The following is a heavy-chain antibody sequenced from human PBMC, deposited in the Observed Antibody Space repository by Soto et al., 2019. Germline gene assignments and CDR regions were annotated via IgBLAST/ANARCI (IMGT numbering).Heavy chain of an antibody. V-gene: IGHV3-64*02. D-gene: IGHD4-17*01. CDR3: ARRGLDYAYDY. CDR1: GFAFSIYP. Sequence: VGSLRLSCAASGFAFSIYPMHWVRQAPGKGLEYVSAISDNGGNTYYADSVKGRFTISRDNSKNTLYLQMGSLRVEDMAVYYCARRGLDYAYDYWGQGTLVTVSS. J-gene: IGHJ4*02. CDR2: ISDNGGNT.